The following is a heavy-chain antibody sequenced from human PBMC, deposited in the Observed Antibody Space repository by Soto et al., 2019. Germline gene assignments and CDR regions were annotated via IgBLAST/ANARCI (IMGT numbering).Heavy chain of an antibody. V-gene: IGHV3-11*01. CDR3: ARAHYDFWSGYYKNGMDV. CDR2: ISSSGSTI. Sequence: QVQLVESGGGLVKPGGSLRLSCAASGFTFSDYYMSWIRQAPGKGLEWVSYISSSGSTIYYADSVKGRFTISRDNAKNSLYLQMNRLRAEDTAVYYCARAHYDFWSGYYKNGMDVWGQGTTVTVSS. CDR1: GFTFSDYY. D-gene: IGHD3-3*01. J-gene: IGHJ6*02.